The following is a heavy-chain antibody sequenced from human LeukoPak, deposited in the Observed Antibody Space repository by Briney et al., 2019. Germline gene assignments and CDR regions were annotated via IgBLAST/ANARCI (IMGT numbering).Heavy chain of an antibody. V-gene: IGHV6-1*01. Sequence: SQTLSLTCAISGGRVSSNSAGWNWMRQSPSRGLEWLGRTYYRSKWYNGYAGSVKSRIIINAATSKNHFSLQLKSVTPEDTAVYYCAREEVVVPATHYHGMGVWGQGTTVTVSS. D-gene: IGHD2-15*01. CDR3: AREEVVVPATHYHGMGV. J-gene: IGHJ6*02. CDR2: TYYRSKWYN. CDR1: GGRVSSNSAG.